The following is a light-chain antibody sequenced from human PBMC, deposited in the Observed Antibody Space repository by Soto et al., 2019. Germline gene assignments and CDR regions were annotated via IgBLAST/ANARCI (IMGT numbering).Light chain of an antibody. CDR3: QQYGSSRWT. CDR2: GAS. CDR1: QSVNSNY. Sequence: EIVLTQSPGTLSLSPGERVTLSCRASQSVNSNYLAWYQQKPGQAPRLLIYGASSMATGIPDRFSGSGSGTDFTLTISRLEPEDFAVYYCQQYGSSRWTFGQGTKVEIK. J-gene: IGKJ1*01. V-gene: IGKV3-20*01.